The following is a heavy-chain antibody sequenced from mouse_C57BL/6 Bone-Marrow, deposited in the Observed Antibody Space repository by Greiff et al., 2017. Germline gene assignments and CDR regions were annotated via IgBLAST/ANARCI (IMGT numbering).Heavy chain of an antibody. CDR3: ARFETVNYFDY. J-gene: IGHJ2*01. CDR1: GYTFTDYY. Sequence: VQLQQSGPALVKPGASVKISCKASGYTFTDYYMNWVKQSHGKSLEWIGDINPNNGGTSYNQKFKGKATLTVDKSSSTAYMELRSLTSEDSAVYYCARFETVNYFDYWGQGTTLTVSS. D-gene: IGHD1-1*01. CDR2: INPNNGGT. V-gene: IGHV1-26*01.